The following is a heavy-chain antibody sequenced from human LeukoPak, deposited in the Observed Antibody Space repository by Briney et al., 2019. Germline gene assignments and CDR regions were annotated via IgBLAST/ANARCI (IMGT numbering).Heavy chain of an antibody. Sequence: PSETLSLTCAVCGGSFSGYYWSWIRQPPGKGLEWIGEINHSGSTNYNPSLKSRVTISVDTSKNQFSLKLSSVTAADTAVYYCARGHCTNGVCYPSYGMDVWGQGTTVTVSS. V-gene: IGHV4-34*01. CDR1: GGSFSGYY. D-gene: IGHD2-8*01. CDR3: ARGHCTNGVCYPSYGMDV. J-gene: IGHJ6*02. CDR2: INHSGST.